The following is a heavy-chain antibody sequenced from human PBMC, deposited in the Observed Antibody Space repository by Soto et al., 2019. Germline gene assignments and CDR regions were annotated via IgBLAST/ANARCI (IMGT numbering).Heavy chain of an antibody. D-gene: IGHD6-19*01. J-gene: IGHJ6*02. CDR3: ARPLVAPVAGPYYYGMDV. CDR2: IWYDGNTK. V-gene: IGHV3-33*01. CDR1: GFTFNSYG. Sequence: QIQLVESGGGVVQPGRSLRLSCTASGFTFNSYGLSWVRQAPGKGLEWVAVIWYDGNTKYYADSVKGRFTITRDNLRSTVYLQMNSLTAEDTAVYYCARPLVAPVAGPYYYGMDVWGQGTTVTVSS.